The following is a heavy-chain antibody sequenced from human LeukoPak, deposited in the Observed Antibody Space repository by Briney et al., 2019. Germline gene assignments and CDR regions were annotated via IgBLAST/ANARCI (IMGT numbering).Heavy chain of an antibody. V-gene: IGHV1-2*04. D-gene: IGHD1-7*01. Sequence: ASVKVSCKASGYTFTGYYMHWVRQAPGQGLEWMGWINPNSGSTNYAQKFQGWVTMTRDTSISTAYMELSRLRSGDTAVYYCARGNSELDAFDIWGQGTMVTVSS. J-gene: IGHJ3*02. CDR1: GYTFTGYY. CDR2: INPNSGST. CDR3: ARGNSELDAFDI.